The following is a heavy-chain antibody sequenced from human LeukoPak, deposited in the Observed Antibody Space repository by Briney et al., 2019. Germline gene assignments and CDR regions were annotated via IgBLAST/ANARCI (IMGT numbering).Heavy chain of an antibody. J-gene: IGHJ4*02. D-gene: IGHD5-12*01. V-gene: IGHV3-33*01. CDR3: ARDKYSGYGGGGGFDY. Sequence: GRSLRLSCAASGYTFSSYGMHWVRQAPGKGLEWVAVIWYGGSNKYYADSVKGRFTISRDNSKNTLYLQMNSLRAEDTAVYYCARDKYSGYGGGGGFDYWGQGTLVTVSS. CDR1: GYTFSSYG. CDR2: IWYGGSNK.